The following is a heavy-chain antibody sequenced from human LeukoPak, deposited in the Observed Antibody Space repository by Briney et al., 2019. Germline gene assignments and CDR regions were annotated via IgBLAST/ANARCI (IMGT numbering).Heavy chain of an antibody. CDR1: GYTFTSYD. CDR3: ARGRYLAGFDY. Sequence: ASVKVSCKASGYTFTSYDINWVRQATGQGPEWMGWMNPNSGNTGYAQKFQGRVTITRNTSISTAYMELSSLRSEDTAVYYCARGRYLAGFDYWGQGTLVTVSS. J-gene: IGHJ4*02. D-gene: IGHD1-26*01. CDR2: MNPNSGNT. V-gene: IGHV1-8*03.